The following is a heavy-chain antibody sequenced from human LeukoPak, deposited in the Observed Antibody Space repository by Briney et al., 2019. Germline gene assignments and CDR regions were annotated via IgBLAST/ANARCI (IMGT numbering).Heavy chain of an antibody. V-gene: IGHV3-9*02. CDR3: AKATGIAVAGSWFDP. CDR1: GFTSDDYA. D-gene: IGHD6-19*01. Sequence: GGSLRLSCAASGFTSDDYAMHWVRQAPGKDLEWVSGISWNSGNIGYADSVKGRFTISRDNAKNSLYLQMNSLRAEDTALYYCAKATGIAVAGSWFDPWGQGTLVTVSS. J-gene: IGHJ5*02. CDR2: ISWNSGNI.